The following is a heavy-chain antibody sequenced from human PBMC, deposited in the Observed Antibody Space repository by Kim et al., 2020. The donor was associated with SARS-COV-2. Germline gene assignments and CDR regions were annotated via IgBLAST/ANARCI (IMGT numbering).Heavy chain of an antibody. CDR1: GGSISSSNW. D-gene: IGHD3-22*01. V-gene: IGHV4-4*02. CDR3: ARAQDYYDSSGYYSY. J-gene: IGHJ4*02. Sequence: SETLSLTCAVSGGSISSSNWWSWVRQPPGKGLEWIGEIYHSGSTNYNPSLKSRVTISVDKSKNQFSLKLSSVTAADTAVYYCARAQDYYDSSGYYSYWGQGTLVTVSS. CDR2: IYHSGST.